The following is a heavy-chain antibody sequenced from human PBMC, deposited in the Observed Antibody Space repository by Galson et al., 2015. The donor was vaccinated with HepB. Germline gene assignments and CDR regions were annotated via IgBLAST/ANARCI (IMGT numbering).Heavy chain of an antibody. Sequence: SLRLSCAGSGFTFSSYTMNWVRQAPGKGLEWVSAITGDGGIAGYADSVRGRFTISRDNSKYTLYLQMNSLRAEDTAVFYCAKGDRDGGPYYLDYWGQGILVTVSS. CDR1: GFTFSSYT. V-gene: IGHV3-23*01. CDR2: ITGDGGIA. J-gene: IGHJ4*02. D-gene: IGHD5-24*01. CDR3: AKGDRDGGPYYLDY.